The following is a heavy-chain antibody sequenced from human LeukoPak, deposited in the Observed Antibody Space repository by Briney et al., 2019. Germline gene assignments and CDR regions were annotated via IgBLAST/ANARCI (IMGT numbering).Heavy chain of an antibody. CDR1: GYTFTGYY. CDR2: INPNSGGT. CDR3: AREEALEPYYDSSLGDY. V-gene: IGHV1-2*02. J-gene: IGHJ4*02. D-gene: IGHD3-22*01. Sequence: ASVKVSCKASGYTFTGYYMHWVRQAPGQGLEWMGWINPNSGGTNYAQKFQGRVTMTRDTSISTAYMELSRLRSDDTAVYYCAREEALEPYYDSSLGDYWGQGTLVTVSS.